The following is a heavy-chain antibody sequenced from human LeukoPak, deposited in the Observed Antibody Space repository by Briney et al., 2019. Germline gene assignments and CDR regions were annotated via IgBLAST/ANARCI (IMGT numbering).Heavy chain of an antibody. V-gene: IGHV4-59*08. CDR3: ARIDRAVAGTIDY. CDR1: GGSSSSYF. J-gene: IGHJ4*02. Sequence: SETLSLTCTVSGGSSSSYFWSWIRQPPGKGLEWIGYIYYSGSTNYNPSLKSRVTMSVDTSKSQFSLKLSSVTAADTAVYYCARIDRAVAGTIDYWGQGTLVTVSS. CDR2: IYYSGST. D-gene: IGHD6-19*01.